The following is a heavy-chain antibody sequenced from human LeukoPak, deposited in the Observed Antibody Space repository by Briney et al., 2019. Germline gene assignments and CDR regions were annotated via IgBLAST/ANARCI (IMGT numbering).Heavy chain of an antibody. CDR1: GGSFSGYY. J-gene: IGHJ4*02. CDR3: ARGLGSRYYGSGSSYYFDY. D-gene: IGHD3-10*01. CDR2: INHSGST. Sequence: PSETLSLTCAVYGGSFSGYYWSWIRQPPGKGLEWIGEINHSGSTSYNPSLKSRVTISVDTSKNQFSLKLSSVTAADTAVYYCARGLGSRYYGSGSSYYFDYWGQGTLVTVSS. V-gene: IGHV4-34*01.